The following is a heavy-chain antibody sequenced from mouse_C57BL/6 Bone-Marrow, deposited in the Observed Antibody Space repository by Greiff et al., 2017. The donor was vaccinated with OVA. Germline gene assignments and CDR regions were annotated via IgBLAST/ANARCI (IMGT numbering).Heavy chain of an antibody. J-gene: IGHJ4*01. V-gene: IGHV5-17*01. CDR2: ISSGSSTI. Sequence: VQLKESGGGLVKPGGSLKLSCAASGFTFSDYGMHWVRQAPEKGLEWVAYISSGSSTIYYADTVKGRFTISRDNAKNTLFLQMTSLRSEDAAMYYCARKFDGYTGGYAMDYWGQGTSVTVSS. D-gene: IGHD2-3*01. CDR3: ARKFDGYTGGYAMDY. CDR1: GFTFSDYG.